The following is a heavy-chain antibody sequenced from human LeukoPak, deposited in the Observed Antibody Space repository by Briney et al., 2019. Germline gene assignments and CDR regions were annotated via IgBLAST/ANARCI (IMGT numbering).Heavy chain of an antibody. Sequence: SETLSLTCAVYGGSFSGYYWSWIRQPPGKGLEWIGEINHSGSTNYNPSLKSRVTISVDTSKNQFSLKLSSVTAADTAVYYCATSSSGGSYRDFDYWGQGTLVTVSS. J-gene: IGHJ4*02. V-gene: IGHV4-34*01. D-gene: IGHD1-26*01. CDR3: ATSSSGGSYRDFDY. CDR1: GGSFSGYY. CDR2: INHSGST.